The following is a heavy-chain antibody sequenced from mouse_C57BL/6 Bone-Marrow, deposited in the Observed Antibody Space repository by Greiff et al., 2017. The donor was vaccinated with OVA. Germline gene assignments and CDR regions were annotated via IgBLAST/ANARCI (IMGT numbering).Heavy chain of an antibody. Sequence: VQLQQSGPELVKPGASVKISCKASGYSFTDYNMNWVKQSNGKSLEWIGVLNPNYGTPSYNQKFKGKATLTVDQSSSTAYMQLNSLTSEDSAVYYCARDTVVATDWYFDVWGTGTTVTVSS. CDR1: GYSFTDYN. CDR3: ARDTVVATDWYFDV. D-gene: IGHD1-1*01. CDR2: LNPNYGTP. J-gene: IGHJ1*03. V-gene: IGHV1-39*01.